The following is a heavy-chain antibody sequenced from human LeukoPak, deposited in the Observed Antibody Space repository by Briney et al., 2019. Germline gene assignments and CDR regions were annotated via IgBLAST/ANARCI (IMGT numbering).Heavy chain of an antibody. CDR3: ARLGRHGSGSQPLDY. CDR1: GFTFSSYA. V-gene: IGHV3-30-3*01. J-gene: IGHJ4*02. D-gene: IGHD3-10*01. Sequence: GGSLRLSCAASGFTFSSYAMHWVRQAPGKGLEWVAVISYDGSNKYYADSVKGRFTISRDNSKNTLYLQMNSLRAEDTAVYYCARLGRHGSGSQPLDYWGQGTLVTVSS. CDR2: ISYDGSNK.